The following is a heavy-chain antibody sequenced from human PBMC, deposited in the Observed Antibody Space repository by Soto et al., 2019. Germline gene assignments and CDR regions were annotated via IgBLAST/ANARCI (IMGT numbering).Heavy chain of an antibody. Sequence: SETLSLTCTVSGGSISSYYWSRIRQPPGKGLEWIGYIYYSGSTNYNPSLKSRVTISVDTSKNQFSLKLSSVTAADTAVYYCARSSVGGYYYYYYMDVWGKGTTVTVSS. J-gene: IGHJ6*03. D-gene: IGHD2-15*01. CDR3: ARSSVGGYYYYYYMDV. CDR2: IYYSGST. CDR1: GGSISSYY. V-gene: IGHV4-59*08.